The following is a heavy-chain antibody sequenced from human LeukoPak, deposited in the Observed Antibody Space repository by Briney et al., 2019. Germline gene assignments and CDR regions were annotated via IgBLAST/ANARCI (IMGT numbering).Heavy chain of an antibody. V-gene: IGHV3-66*01. J-gene: IGHJ4*02. CDR3: ARVRNYYDSRDLDY. CDR2: IYSGGST. Sequence: GGSLRLSCAASGFTVSSNYMSWVRQAPGKGLEWVSVIYSGGSTYYADSVKGRFTISRGNSKNTLYLQMNSLRAEDTAVYYCARVRNYYDSRDLDYWGQGTLVTVSS. CDR1: GFTVSSNY. D-gene: IGHD3-22*01.